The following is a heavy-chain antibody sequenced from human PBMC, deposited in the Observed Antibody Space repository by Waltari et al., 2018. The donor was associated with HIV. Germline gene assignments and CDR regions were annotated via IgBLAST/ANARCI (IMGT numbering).Heavy chain of an antibody. V-gene: IGHV3-30*18. CDR3: VKAKVVSAYYYSLEY. CDR2: ISYDGGTK. CDR1: GFTFSSYG. D-gene: IGHD3-22*01. Sequence: QVHLVESGGGVVQPGRSLRLSCATSGFTFSSYGMHWVRQAPGKGLEWMAVISYDGGTKYYADSVKGRFIISRDNSRNTLYLQLSTLRPEDTALYFYVKAKVVSAYYYSLEYWGQGTLVTVSS. J-gene: IGHJ4*02.